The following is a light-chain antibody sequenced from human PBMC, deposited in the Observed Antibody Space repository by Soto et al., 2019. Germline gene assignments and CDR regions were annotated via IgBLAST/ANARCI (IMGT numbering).Light chain of an antibody. V-gene: IGLV2-14*01. Sequence: QSVLTQPPSASGTPGQRVTISCTGTSSDVGAYNYVSWYQHHPGKVPKLLIYEVTNRPSGVSDRFSGSKSGNTASLTISGRQAEDEADYYCSSKRDSSTLFVFGTGTKVTVL. J-gene: IGLJ1*01. CDR2: EVT. CDR1: SSDVGAYNY. CDR3: SSKRDSSTLFV.